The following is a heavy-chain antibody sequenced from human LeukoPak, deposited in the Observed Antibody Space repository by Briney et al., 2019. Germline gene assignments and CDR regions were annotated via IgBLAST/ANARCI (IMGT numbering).Heavy chain of an antibody. Sequence: GGSLRLSCAASGFTFSSYGMHWVRQAPGEGLEWVAVIWYDGSNKYYADSVKGRFTISRDNSKNTLYLQMNSLRAEDTAVYYCARDTYDSSGYYWVDYWGQGTLVTVSS. V-gene: IGHV3-33*01. J-gene: IGHJ4*02. CDR3: ARDTYDSSGYYWVDY. CDR1: GFTFSSYG. CDR2: IWYDGSNK. D-gene: IGHD3-22*01.